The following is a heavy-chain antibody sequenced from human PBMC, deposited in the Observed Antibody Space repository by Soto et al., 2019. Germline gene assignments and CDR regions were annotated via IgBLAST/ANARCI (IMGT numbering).Heavy chain of an antibody. V-gene: IGHV3-30*18. CDR1: GFSFSSYG. J-gene: IGHJ6*02. CDR3: AKDRSSSWAYYYGLAV. Sequence: GGSLRLSCAASGFSFSSYGMHWVRQAPGKGLEWVAVISYDGSNKNYADSVKGRFTISRDNSKNTLYLQMNSLRAEDTAVFYCAKDRSSSWAYYYGLAVWGQGTTVTVSS. CDR2: ISYDGSNK. D-gene: IGHD6-13*01.